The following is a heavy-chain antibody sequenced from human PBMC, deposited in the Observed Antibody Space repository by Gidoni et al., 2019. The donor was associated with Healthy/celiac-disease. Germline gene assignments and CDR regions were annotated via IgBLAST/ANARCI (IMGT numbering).Heavy chain of an antibody. CDR3: ARDTHRGYYYYMDV. CDR2: IYSGGST. Sequence: EVQLVESGGGLIQPGGSLRLSCAASGFTVSSNYMSWVRQAPGKGLEWVSVIYSGGSTYYADSVKGRFTISRDNSKNTLYLQMNSLRAEDTAVYYCARDTHRGYYYYMDVWGKGTTVTVSS. V-gene: IGHV3-53*01. J-gene: IGHJ6*03. CDR1: GFTVSSNY.